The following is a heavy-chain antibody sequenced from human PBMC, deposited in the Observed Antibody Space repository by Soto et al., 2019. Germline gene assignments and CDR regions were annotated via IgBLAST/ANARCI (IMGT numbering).Heavy chain of an antibody. V-gene: IGHV4-30-4*01. CDR3: ARASTGELWVYANWFDP. J-gene: IGHJ5*02. D-gene: IGHD3-16*01. Sequence: QLQLQEWGPGLVKPSQTLSLTCTVSGGSISSGDYYWSWIRQPPGKGLEWIGFIYYSGGTYYKPSLKSRVTISVDTSKNMFSLNLSSVTAADTAVYYCARASTGELWVYANWFDPWGPGTVVTVSS. CDR1: GGSISSGDYY. CDR2: IYYSGGT.